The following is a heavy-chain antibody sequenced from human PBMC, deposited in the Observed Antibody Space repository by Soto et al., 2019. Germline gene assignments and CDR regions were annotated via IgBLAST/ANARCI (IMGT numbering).Heavy chain of an antibody. CDR1: GGTFSSYA. CDR3: GIQLWSDSYYYGMDV. J-gene: IGHJ6*02. D-gene: IGHD5-18*01. CDR2: IIPIFGTA. Sequence: SVKVSCKASGGTFSSYAISWVRQAPGQGLEWMGGIIPIFGTANYAQKFQGRVTITADESTSTAYMELSSLRSEDTAVYYCGIQLWSDSYYYGMDVWGQGTTVTVSS. V-gene: IGHV1-69*13.